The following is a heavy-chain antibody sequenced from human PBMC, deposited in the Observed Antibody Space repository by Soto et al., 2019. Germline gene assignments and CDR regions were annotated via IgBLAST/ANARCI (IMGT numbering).Heavy chain of an antibody. CDR3: ARDTGSSSWPSSYYGMDV. J-gene: IGHJ6*02. V-gene: IGHV3-53*04. CDR2: IYSGGST. CDR1: GFTVSSNY. D-gene: IGHD6-13*01. Sequence: GGSLRLSCAASGFTVSSNYMSWVRQAPGKGLEWVSVIYSGGSTYYADSVKGRFTISRHNSKNTLYLQMNSLRAEDTAVYYCARDTGSSSWPSSYYGMDVWGQGTTVTVSS.